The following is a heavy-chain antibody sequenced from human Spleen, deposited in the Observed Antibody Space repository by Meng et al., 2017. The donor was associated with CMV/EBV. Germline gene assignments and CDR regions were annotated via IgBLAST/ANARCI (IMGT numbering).Heavy chain of an antibody. J-gene: IGHJ3*02. CDR1: GGSFSGYY. CDR2: INHSGST. CDR3: ARGAAFDI. V-gene: IGHV4-34*01. Sequence: GSLRLSCAVYGGSFSGYYWSWIRQPPGKGLEWIGEINHSGSTNYNPSLKSRVTISVDTSKNQFSLKLSSVTAADTAVYYCARGAAFDIWGQGTMVTVSS.